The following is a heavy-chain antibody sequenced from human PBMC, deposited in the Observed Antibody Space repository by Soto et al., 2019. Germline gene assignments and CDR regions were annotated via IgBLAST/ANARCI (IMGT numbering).Heavy chain of an antibody. J-gene: IGHJ4*02. D-gene: IGHD4-17*01. CDR3: ASGGVTVTTPTGY. CDR1: GGTFSSYT. Sequence: SVKVSCKASGGTFSSYTISWVRQAPGQGLEWMGRIIPILGIANYAQKFQGRVTITADKSTSTAYMELSSLRSEDTAVYYCASGGVTVTTPTGYWGQGTLVTVSS. CDR2: IIPILGIA. V-gene: IGHV1-69*02.